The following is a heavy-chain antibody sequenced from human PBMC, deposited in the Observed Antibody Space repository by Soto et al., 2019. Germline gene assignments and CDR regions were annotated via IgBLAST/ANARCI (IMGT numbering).Heavy chain of an antibody. D-gene: IGHD3-3*01. J-gene: IGHJ5*02. CDR3: ARVDDFWSGYPNRFDP. V-gene: IGHV4-59*01. CDR2: IYYSGST. Sequence: SETLSLTCTVSGGSISSYYWSWIRQPPGKGLGWIGYIYYSGSTNYNPSLKSRVTISVDTSKNQFSLKLSSVTAADTAVYYCARVDDFWSGYPNRFDPWGQGTLVTVSS. CDR1: GGSISSYY.